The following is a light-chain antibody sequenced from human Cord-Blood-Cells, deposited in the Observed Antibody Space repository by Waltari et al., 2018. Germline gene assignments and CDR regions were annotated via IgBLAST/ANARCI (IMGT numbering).Light chain of an antibody. V-gene: IGLV2-11*01. CDR2: DVS. J-gene: IGLJ2*01. CDR3: CSYAGSYTLV. CDR1: SSDVGGYNY. Sequence: QSALTQPRSVSGSPGQSVTISCTGTSSDVGGYNYVSWYQQHPGKAPKLMIYDVSKRPSGVPDRFSGSKSGHTASLTISVLQAEDEADYYCCSYAGSYTLVFGGGTKLTVL.